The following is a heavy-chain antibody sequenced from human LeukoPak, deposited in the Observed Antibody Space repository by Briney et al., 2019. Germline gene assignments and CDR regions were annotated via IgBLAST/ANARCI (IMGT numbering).Heavy chain of an antibody. J-gene: IGHJ4*02. D-gene: IGHD2-15*01. V-gene: IGHV3-74*01. CDR1: GFTFSSYW. CDR2: INSDGSST. CDR3: ARGPGSGYCSGGSCYDY. Sequence: GGSLGLSCAASGFTFSSYWMHWVRQAPGKGLVWVSRINSDGSSTSYADSVKGRFTISRDNAKNTLYLQMNSLRAGDTAVYYCARGPGSGYCSGGSCYDYWGQGTLVTVSS.